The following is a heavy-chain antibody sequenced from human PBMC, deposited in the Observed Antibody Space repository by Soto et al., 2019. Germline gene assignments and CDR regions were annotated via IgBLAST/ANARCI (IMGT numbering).Heavy chain of an antibody. V-gene: IGHV1-69*12. J-gene: IGHJ6*02. Sequence: QVQLVQSGAEVKKPGSSVKVSCKASGGTFSNYAISWVRQAPGQGLEWMGGIIPIFGTTYYAQKFQGRVTIIADESTTTAYLGLSSLRSEDTAMYYCARVEAVAGIYNYHGLDVWGQGTAVSVSS. CDR2: IIPIFGTT. D-gene: IGHD6-19*01. CDR1: GGTFSNYA. CDR3: ARVEAVAGIYNYHGLDV.